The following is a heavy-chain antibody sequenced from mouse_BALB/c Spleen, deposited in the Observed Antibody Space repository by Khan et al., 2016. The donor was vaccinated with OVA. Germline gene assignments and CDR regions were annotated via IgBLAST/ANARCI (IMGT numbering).Heavy chain of an antibody. V-gene: IGHV3-2*02. CDR1: GYSFTSDYA. J-gene: IGHJ2*01. CDR2: ISYSGNT. CDR3: ARDCGGDFDY. Sequence: VQLQESGPGLVKPSQSLSLTCTVTGYSFTSDYAWNWIRQFPGNKLEWLCFISYSGNTNYNPSLKSRISFSRDTSKNQFFLQLNSVTTEDTATXYCARDCGGDFDYWGQGTTLTVSS.